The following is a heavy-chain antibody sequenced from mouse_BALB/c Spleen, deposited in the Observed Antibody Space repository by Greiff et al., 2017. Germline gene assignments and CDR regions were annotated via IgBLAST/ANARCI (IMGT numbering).Heavy chain of an antibody. V-gene: IGHV1-5*01. D-gene: IGHD2-2*01. CDR1: GYTFTSYW. J-gene: IGHJ4*01. Sequence: EVQLKESGTVLARPGASVKMSCKASGYTFTSYWMHWVKQRPGQGLEWIGAIYPGNSDTSYNQKFKGKAKLTAVTSTSTAYMELSSLTNEDSAVYYCTRGGYDGFLYYAMDYWGQGTSVTVSS. CDR3: TRGGYDGFLYYAMDY. CDR2: IYPGNSDT.